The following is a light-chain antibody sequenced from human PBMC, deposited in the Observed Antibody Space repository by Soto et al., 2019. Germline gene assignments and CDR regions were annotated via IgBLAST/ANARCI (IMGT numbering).Light chain of an antibody. CDR2: EDA. V-gene: IGLV3-21*02. J-gene: IGLJ2*01. CDR3: QVWDTTRDHPGVV. CDR1: DLGSKS. Sequence: SYELTQPPSVSVAPGQTASITCGGHDLGSKSVHWYQQKPGQAPVLVVYEDAERPSGIPERFSGSKSGNTATLTISRVEAGDEADFYCQVWDTTRDHPGVVFGGGTKVTVL.